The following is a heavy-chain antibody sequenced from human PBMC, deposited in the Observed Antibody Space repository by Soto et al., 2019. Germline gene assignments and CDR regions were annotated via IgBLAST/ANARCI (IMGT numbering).Heavy chain of an antibody. CDR2: INAGNGNT. D-gene: IGHD2-21*02. V-gene: IGHV1-3*05. Sequence: QVQLVQSGAEEKKPGASVKVSCKASGYTFTSYAMHWVRQAPGQRLEWMGWINAGNGNTKYSQKFQGRVTITRDTSASTAYMKMSSLRSEDTAVYYCAGGIVVVTALDYWGQGTLVTVSS. J-gene: IGHJ4*02. CDR3: AGGIVVVTALDY. CDR1: GYTFTSYA.